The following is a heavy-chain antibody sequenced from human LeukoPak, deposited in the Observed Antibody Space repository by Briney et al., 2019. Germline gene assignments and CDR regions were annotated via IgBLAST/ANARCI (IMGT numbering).Heavy chain of an antibody. J-gene: IGHJ4*02. V-gene: IGHV1-2*04. Sequence: GASVKVSCKASGGTFSSYAISWVRQAPGQGLEWLGRINPGTGGAKYAQQFQGWVTLTRDTSTSTAYLDLSRLKSNDTAVYYCARGYSSMFIDNWGQGTLVSVSS. D-gene: IGHD2-2*01. CDR3: ARGYSSMFIDN. CDR2: INPGTGGA. CDR1: GGTFSSYA.